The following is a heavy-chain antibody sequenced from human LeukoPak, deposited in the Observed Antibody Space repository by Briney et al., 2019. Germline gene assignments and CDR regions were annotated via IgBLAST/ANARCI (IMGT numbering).Heavy chain of an antibody. J-gene: IGHJ3*01. CDR2: IFYSGTT. D-gene: IGHD4-11*01. CDR3: ARHKTVTYDAFDL. CDR1: GGSMRSSSNY. V-gene: IGHV4-39*01. Sequence: SETLSLTCTVSGGSMRSSSNYWGWIRQPPGKGLEWIGSIFYSGTTYYNPSLNSRVTISLDMSKNQISLKLSSVTAADTAVYYCARHKTVTYDAFDLWGRGTMVTVSS.